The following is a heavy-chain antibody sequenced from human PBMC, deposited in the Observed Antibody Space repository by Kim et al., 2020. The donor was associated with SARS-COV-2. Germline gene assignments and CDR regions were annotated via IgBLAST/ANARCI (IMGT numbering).Heavy chain of an antibody. D-gene: IGHD3-22*01. CDR2: IIPIFGTA. Sequence: SVKVSCKASGGTFSSYAISWVRQAPGQGLEWMGGIIPIFGTANYAQKFQGRVTITADESTSTAYMELSSLRSEDTAVYYCARDYYDSSGYYYGYYYYGMDVWGQGTTVTVSS. J-gene: IGHJ6*02. V-gene: IGHV1-69*13. CDR1: GGTFSSYA. CDR3: ARDYYDSSGYYYGYYYYGMDV.